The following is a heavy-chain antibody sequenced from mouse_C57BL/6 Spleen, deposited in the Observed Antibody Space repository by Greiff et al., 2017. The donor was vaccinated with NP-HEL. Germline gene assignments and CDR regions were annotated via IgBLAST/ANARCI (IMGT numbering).Heavy chain of an antibody. V-gene: IGHV5-12*01. Sequence: EVQGVESGGGLVQPGGSLKLSCAASGFTFSDYYMYWVRQTPEKRLEWVAYISNGGGSTYYPDTVKGRFTISRDNAKNTLYLQMSRLKSEDTAMYYCARRYDYDGNYFDYWGQGTTLTVSS. CDR1: GFTFSDYY. J-gene: IGHJ2*01. CDR2: ISNGGGST. D-gene: IGHD2-4*01. CDR3: ARRYDYDGNYFDY.